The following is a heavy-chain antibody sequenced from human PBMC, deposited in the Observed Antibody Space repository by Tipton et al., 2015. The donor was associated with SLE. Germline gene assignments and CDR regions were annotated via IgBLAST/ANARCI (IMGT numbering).Heavy chain of an antibody. D-gene: IGHD3-22*01. CDR1: GGSISSSSYY. CDR3: ARGADYYDSSGYYPFDY. CDR2: IYYSGST. Sequence: TLSLTCTVSGGSISSSSYYWDWIRQPPGKGLGWIGSIYYSGSTYYNPSLKSRVTISVDTSKNQFSLKLSSVTAADTAVYYCARGADYYDSSGYYPFDYWGQGTMVTVSS. V-gene: IGHV4-39*07. J-gene: IGHJ4*02.